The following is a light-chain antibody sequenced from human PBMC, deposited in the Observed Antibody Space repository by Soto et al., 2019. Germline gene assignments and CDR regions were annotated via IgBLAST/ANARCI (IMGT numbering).Light chain of an antibody. CDR3: QQYGSSFRYT. Sequence: EIVLTQSPGTLSLSPGERATLSCRASQSVNGNYLTWYQQKPGQAPRLLIYGASSRATGIPARFSGSGSGTYFTLTISRLEPEDFAVYYCQQYGSSFRYTFGQGTKLEIK. V-gene: IGKV3-20*01. J-gene: IGKJ2*01. CDR1: QSVNGNY. CDR2: GAS.